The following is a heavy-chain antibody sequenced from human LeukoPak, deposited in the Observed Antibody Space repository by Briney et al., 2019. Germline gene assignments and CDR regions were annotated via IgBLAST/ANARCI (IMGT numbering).Heavy chain of an antibody. CDR3: ARSQGYSSSSALGYFDY. Sequence: ASVKVSCKASGYTFTSYGISWVRQAPGQGLEWMGWISAYNGNTNYAQKLQGRVTMTTDTSTSTAYMELRSLRSDDTAVYYCARSQGYSSSSALGYFDYWGQGTLVTVPS. J-gene: IGHJ4*02. CDR1: GYTFTSYG. D-gene: IGHD6-6*01. V-gene: IGHV1-18*01. CDR2: ISAYNGNT.